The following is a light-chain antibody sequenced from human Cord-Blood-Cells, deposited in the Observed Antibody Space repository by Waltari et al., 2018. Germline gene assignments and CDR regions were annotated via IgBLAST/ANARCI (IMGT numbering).Light chain of an antibody. CDR3: QQYNSYSST. J-gene: IGKJ4*01. CDR2: DAS. Sequence: DIQMTQSPSTLSASVGDRVTITCRASQSISSWLAWYQQKPGKAPKLLIYDASSLESGVPSGFSGSGSGTEFTLTISSLQPDDFATYYCQQYNSYSSTFGGGTKVEIK. V-gene: IGKV1-5*01. CDR1: QSISSW.